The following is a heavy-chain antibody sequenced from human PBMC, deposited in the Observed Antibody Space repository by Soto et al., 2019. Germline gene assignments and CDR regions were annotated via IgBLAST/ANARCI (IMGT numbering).Heavy chain of an antibody. J-gene: IGHJ4*02. Sequence: EVQLLESGGGLVQPGGSLRLSCAASGFTFSTYAMSWVRQAPGKGLEWVSAITGRGGHTYYADSVKGRFTISRDNSKDTLYLQMNSLRAEDTAVYYCARESEDLTSNFDYWGQGTTVTVSS. CDR1: GFTFSTYA. CDR2: ITGRGGHT. V-gene: IGHV3-23*01. CDR3: ARESEDLTSNFDY.